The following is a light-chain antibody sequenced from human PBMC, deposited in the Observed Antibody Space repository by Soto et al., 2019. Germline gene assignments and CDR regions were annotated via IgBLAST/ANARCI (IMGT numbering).Light chain of an antibody. J-gene: IGKJ5*01. CDR2: AAS. CDR1: QTISSW. V-gene: IGKV1-39*01. CDR3: QQSYSTSIT. Sequence: VHMTXXXXXXXLSXXEGVTVXFRASQTISSWLAWYQQKPGKAPKLLIYAASSLQSGVPSRFSGSGSGTDFTLTISSLQPEDFATYYCQQSYSTSITFGQGTRLEIK.